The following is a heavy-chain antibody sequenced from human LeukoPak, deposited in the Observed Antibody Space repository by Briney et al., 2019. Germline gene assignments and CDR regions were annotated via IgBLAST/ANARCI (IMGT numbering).Heavy chain of an antibody. J-gene: IGHJ4*02. V-gene: IGHV3-30*18. CDR3: AKWLRDYDSYGYY. CDR1: GFAFSSHG. CDR2: ISYDGTIK. Sequence: GRSLRLSCTASGFAFSSHGMHWVRQAPGKGLEWVALISYDGTIKYYADSVKGRFTISRDNSKNTLYLQMDSLRVEDTAVYYCAKWLRDYDSYGYYWGQGTLVTVSP. D-gene: IGHD3-22*01.